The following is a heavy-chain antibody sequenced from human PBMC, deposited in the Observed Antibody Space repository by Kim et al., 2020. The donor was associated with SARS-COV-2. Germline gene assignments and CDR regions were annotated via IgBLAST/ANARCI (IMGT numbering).Heavy chain of an antibody. J-gene: IGHJ4*02. D-gene: IGHD4-4*01. Sequence: SQTLSLTCAISGDRVSGDSVAWHWIRQSPSRGLEWLGRTYYRSKWYNDYAVSVKSRITISPDTSKNQFSLQLNSVAPEDTAVYYCARDHQYSIDYWGQGTLVTVSS. V-gene: IGHV6-1*01. CDR3: ARDHQYSIDY. CDR1: GDRVSGDSVA. CDR2: TYYRSKWYN.